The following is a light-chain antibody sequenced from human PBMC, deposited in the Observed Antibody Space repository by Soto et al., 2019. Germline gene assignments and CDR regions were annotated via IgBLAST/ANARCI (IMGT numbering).Light chain of an antibody. V-gene: IGKV3D-20*02. CDR1: QTVSSTH. Sequence: EIVLTQSPGILSLSPGESATLSCRASQTVSSTHLAWYQQKPGQAPRLLIYRASTRATGIPDRFSGGGSGTDFSLTISSLEPEDFAVYYCQQRTNWRLSFGGGTKVEIK. J-gene: IGKJ4*01. CDR3: QQRTNWRLS. CDR2: RAS.